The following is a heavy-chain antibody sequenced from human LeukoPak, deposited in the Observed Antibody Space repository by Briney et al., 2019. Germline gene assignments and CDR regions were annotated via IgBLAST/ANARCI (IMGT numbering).Heavy chain of an antibody. V-gene: IGHV1-69*13. CDR1: GGTFSSYA. D-gene: IGHD3-16*02. CDR3: AAEGTFGGVIGLDY. CDR2: IIPIFGTA. J-gene: IGHJ4*02. Sequence: GASVKVSCKASGGTFSSYAISWVRQAPGQGLEWMGGIIPIFGTANYAQKFQGRVTITADESTSTAYMELSSLRSEDTAVYYCAAEGTFGGVIGLDYWGQGTLVTVSS.